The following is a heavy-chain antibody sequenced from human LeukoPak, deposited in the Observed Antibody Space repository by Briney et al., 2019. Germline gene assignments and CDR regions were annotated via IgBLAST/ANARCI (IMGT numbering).Heavy chain of an antibody. D-gene: IGHD3-22*01. CDR3: AREDSSGYEVY. CDR2: IKQEGSEK. V-gene: IGHV3-7*03. Sequence: GGSLRLSCAASGFTFSIYWMSWVRQAPGKGLEWVSNIKQEGSEKYYVDSVKGRFTISRDNAKNSRYLQMNRLRAEDTAVYYCAREDSSGYEVYWGQGTLVTVSS. CDR1: GFTFSIYW. J-gene: IGHJ4*02.